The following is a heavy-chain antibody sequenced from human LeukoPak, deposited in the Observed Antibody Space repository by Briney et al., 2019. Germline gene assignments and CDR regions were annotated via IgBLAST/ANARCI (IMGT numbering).Heavy chain of an antibody. CDR3: ATSYYDSSGYYLGY. CDR2: IIPIFGTA. J-gene: IGHJ4*02. V-gene: IGHV1-69*13. D-gene: IGHD3-22*01. Sequence: ASVKVSCKASGGTFSSYAISWVRQAPGQGLEWMGGIIPIFGTANYAQKFQGRVTITADESTSTAYMELSSLRSEDTAVYYCATSYYDSSGYYLGYWGQGTLVTVSS. CDR1: GGTFSSYA.